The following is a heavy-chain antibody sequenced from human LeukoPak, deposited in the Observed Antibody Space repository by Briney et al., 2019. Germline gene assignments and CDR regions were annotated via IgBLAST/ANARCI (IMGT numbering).Heavy chain of an antibody. CDR2: ISGSPYI. Sequence: PGGSLRLSCAASGFTFSSYAMGWVRQAPGKGLEWVSAISGSPYIYYADSVKGRFTISRDDSKNSLYLQMNSLRAEDTALYYCARGGLSGQRTDLFDIWGQGTMVTVSS. J-gene: IGHJ3*02. CDR3: ARGGLSGQRTDLFDI. V-gene: IGHV3-21*01. D-gene: IGHD2/OR15-2a*01. CDR1: GFTFSSYA.